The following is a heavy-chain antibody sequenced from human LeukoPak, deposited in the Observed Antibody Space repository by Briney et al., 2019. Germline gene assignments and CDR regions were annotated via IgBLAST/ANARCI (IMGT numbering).Heavy chain of an antibody. CDR3: ARGGGSGSYYKRRPHYYYGMDV. D-gene: IGHD3-10*01. J-gene: IGHJ6*02. CDR2: INHSGRT. CDR1: GGSFSGYY. Sequence: SETLSLTCAVYGGSFSGYYWSWIRQPPGKGLEWVGEINHSGRTNYNPSLKSLFTISVDTSKNQFSLKLSSVPAADTAVYYCARGGGSGSYYKRRPHYYYGMDVWGQGTTVTVSS. V-gene: IGHV4-34*01.